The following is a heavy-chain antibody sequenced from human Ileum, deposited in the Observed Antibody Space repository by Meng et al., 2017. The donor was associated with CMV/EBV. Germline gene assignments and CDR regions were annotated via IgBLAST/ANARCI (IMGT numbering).Heavy chain of an antibody. J-gene: IGHJ1*01. Sequence: GGSLRLSCAASGFTFSSYWMSWVRQAPGKGLEWVANIKQDGSEKYYVDSVKGRFTISRDNAKNLLYLQMNSLRAEDTAVYYCARDSDYYYDSSGYPEYFQHWGQGTLVTVSS. CDR2: IKQDGSEK. V-gene: IGHV3-7*01. CDR1: GFTFSSYW. CDR3: ARDSDYYYDSSGYPEYFQH. D-gene: IGHD3-22*01.